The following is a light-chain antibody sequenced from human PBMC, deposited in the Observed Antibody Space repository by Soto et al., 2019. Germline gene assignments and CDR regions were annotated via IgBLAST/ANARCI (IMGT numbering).Light chain of an antibody. J-gene: IGLJ1*01. CDR3: SSFAGSKTPYV. CDR2: EVT. V-gene: IGLV2-8*01. Sequence: QSVLTHPPSSSGSPRQSVTISCRGTSSDIGTYDFVSWYQHHPGKAPKVLIYEVTKRASGVPDRFSGSKSGNTASLTVSGLQPEDEAEYFCSSFAGSKTPYVFGTGTKVTVL. CDR1: SSDIGTYDF.